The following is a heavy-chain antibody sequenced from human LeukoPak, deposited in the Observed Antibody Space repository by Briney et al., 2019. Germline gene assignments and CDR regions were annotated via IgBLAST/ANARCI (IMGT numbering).Heavy chain of an antibody. Sequence: ASVKVSCRASGYTFTSYDINWVRQATGQGLEWMGWMNPNSGNTGYAQKFQGRVTMTRNTSISTAYMELSSLRSEVTAVYYCARVLAAAGPDAFDIWGQGTMVTVSS. CDR1: GYTFTSYD. V-gene: IGHV1-8*01. D-gene: IGHD6-13*01. CDR2: MNPNSGNT. J-gene: IGHJ3*02. CDR3: ARVLAAAGPDAFDI.